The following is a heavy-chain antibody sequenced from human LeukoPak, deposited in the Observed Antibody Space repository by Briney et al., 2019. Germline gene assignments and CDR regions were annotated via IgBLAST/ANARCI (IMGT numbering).Heavy chain of an antibody. V-gene: IGHV3-48*04. CDR3: ARKTPEDY. CDR1: GFTFSSYS. CDR2: ISSSSSTI. Sequence: GGSLRLSCAASGFTFSSYSMNWVRQAPGKGLEWVSYISSSSSTIYYADSVKGRFTISRDNAKNSLYLQMNSLRAEDTAVYYCARKTPEDYWGQGTLVTVSS. D-gene: IGHD1-14*01. J-gene: IGHJ4*02.